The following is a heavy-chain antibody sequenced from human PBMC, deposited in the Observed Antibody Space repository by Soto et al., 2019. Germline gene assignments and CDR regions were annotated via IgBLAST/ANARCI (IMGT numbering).Heavy chain of an antibody. J-gene: IGHJ6*02. CDR1: GFTFGDYA. CDR3: TRALGSWESRQGRPVCYYYGMDV. CDR2: IRSKAYGGTT. D-gene: IGHD1-26*01. Sequence: GGSLRLSCTASGFTFGDYAMSWVRQAPGKGLEWVGFIRSKAYGGTTEYAASVKGRFTISRDDSKSIAYLQMNSLKTEDTAVYYCTRALGSWESRQGRPVCYYYGMDVWGQGTPVTVSS. V-gene: IGHV3-49*04.